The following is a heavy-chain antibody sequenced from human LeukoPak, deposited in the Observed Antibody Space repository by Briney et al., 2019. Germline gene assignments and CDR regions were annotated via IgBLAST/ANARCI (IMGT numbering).Heavy chain of an antibody. J-gene: IGHJ4*02. CDR3: ARGGVAAAGTFDY. V-gene: IGHV4-59*01. CDR1: GGSISSYY. CDR2: IYYSGST. D-gene: IGHD6-13*01. Sequence: SETLSLTCTVSGGSISSYYWSWIRQPPGKGLEWIGYIYYSGSTNYNPSLKSRVTISVDTSKNQFSLKLSSVTAADTAVYYCARGGVAAAGTFDYWGQGTLVIASS.